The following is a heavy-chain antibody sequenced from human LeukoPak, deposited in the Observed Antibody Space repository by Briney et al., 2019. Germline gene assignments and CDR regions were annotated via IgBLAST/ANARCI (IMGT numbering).Heavy chain of an antibody. CDR1: GFTFRDYP. J-gene: IGHJ4*02. Sequence: GESLRLSCAASGFTFRDYPMNWVRQAPGKGLEWVSSISSSSSYIYYADSVKGRFTISRDNAKNSLYLQMNSLRAEDTALYYCANARGYSYGFIYWGQGTLVTVSS. V-gene: IGHV3-21*04. CDR2: ISSSSSYI. D-gene: IGHD5-18*01. CDR3: ANARGYSYGFIY.